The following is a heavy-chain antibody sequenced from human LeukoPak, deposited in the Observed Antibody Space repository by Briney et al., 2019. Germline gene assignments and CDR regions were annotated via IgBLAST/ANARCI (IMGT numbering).Heavy chain of an antibody. D-gene: IGHD3-3*01. V-gene: IGHV1-69*13. CDR1: GGTFSSYA. CDR3: ARGGYDFWSGYLNWFDP. J-gene: IGHJ5*02. CDR2: IIPIFGTA. Sequence: GASVKVSCKASGGTFSSYAISWVRQAPGQGLEWMGGIIPIFGTANYAQKFQGRVTITADESTSTAYMELSSLRSEDTAVYYCARGGYDFWSGYLNWFDPWGQGTLVTVSS.